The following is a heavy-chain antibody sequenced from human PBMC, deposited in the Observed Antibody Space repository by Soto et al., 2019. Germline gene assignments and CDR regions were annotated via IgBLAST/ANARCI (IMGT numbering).Heavy chain of an antibody. V-gene: IGHV4-34*01. CDR3: ARGGYCRRASCDVLVLRSQRSSGTASSGM. Sequence: ASETLSLTCAVYGGSFSGYYWSWIRQPPGKGLEWIGEINHSGSTNYNPSLKSRVTISVDTSKNQFSLKLSSVTAADTAVYYCARGGYCRRASCDVLVLRSQRSSGTASSGM. D-gene: IGHD2-2*01. CDR2: INHSGST. J-gene: IGHJ6*01. CDR1: GGSFSGYY.